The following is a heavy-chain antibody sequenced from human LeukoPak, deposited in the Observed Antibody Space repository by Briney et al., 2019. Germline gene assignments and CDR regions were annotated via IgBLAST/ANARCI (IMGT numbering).Heavy chain of an antibody. Sequence: ASLQISSTASGYGFTSYGISWVRQMPGQGRECMGRIDPSDSYTNYSPTFQAHVTISADKSISTAYLQWSSLKASDTAMYYCATTGYCRGGSCYENWFDPWGQGTLVTVSS. CDR3: ATTGYCRGGSCYENWFDP. CDR2: IDPSDSYT. CDR1: GYGFTSYG. D-gene: IGHD2-15*01. J-gene: IGHJ5*02. V-gene: IGHV5-10-1*01.